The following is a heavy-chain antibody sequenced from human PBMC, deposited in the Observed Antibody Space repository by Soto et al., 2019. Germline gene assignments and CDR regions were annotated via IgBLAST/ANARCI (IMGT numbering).Heavy chain of an antibody. CDR2: IYYSGST. V-gene: IGHV4-59*12. CDR1: GGSISSYY. Sequence: SETLSLTCTVSGGSISSYYWSWIRQPPGKGLEWIGYIYYSGSTNYNPSLKSRVTISVDTSKNQFSLKLTSVTAADTAVYYCARAGGLGAVAVDYWGQGTLVTVSS. D-gene: IGHD6-19*01. J-gene: IGHJ4*02. CDR3: ARAGGLGAVAVDY.